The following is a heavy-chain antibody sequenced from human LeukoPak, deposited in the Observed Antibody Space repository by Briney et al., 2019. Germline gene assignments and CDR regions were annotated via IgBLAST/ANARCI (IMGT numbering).Heavy chain of an antibody. J-gene: IGHJ5*02. CDR2: IYYRGST. V-gene: IGHV4-31*03. CDR1: GVSISSGGYY. Sequence: SETLSLTCTVSGVSISSGGYYWSWIRQHPGKGLEGIGYIYYRGSTNYNPSLKSRVTISVDTSKNQFSLKLHSVTAADTPLYYGARARANYYDKYCDSWGQGTLVTVSS. D-gene: IGHD3-22*01. CDR3: ARARANYYDKYCDS.